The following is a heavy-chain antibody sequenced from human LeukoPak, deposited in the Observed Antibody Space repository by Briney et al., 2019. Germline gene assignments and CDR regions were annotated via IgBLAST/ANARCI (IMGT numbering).Heavy chain of an antibody. CDR2: ISGGST. CDR3: ARLENYDFWSGYLPHYYMDV. D-gene: IGHD3-3*01. CDR1: GFTVSTND. V-gene: IGHV3-38-3*01. J-gene: IGHJ6*03. Sequence: GGSLRLSCSASGFTVSTNDMSWVRQAPAKGLEWVSYGVRQAPAKGLEWVSYISGGSTDYTDSRKGRFTMSRDNSKNMLHLQMNSLRAEDTAVYYCARLENYDFWSGYLPHYYMDVWGKGTTVTVSS.